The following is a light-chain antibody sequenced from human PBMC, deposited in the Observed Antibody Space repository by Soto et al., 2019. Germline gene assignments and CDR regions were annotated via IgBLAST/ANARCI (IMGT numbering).Light chain of an antibody. J-gene: IGKJ5*01. CDR3: QQYGSSPRIT. CDR1: QSVSSSY. Sequence: EIVLTQSPGTLSLSPGERATLSYRASQSVSSSYLAWYQQKPGQAPRLLIYGASSRATGIPDRFSGSGSGTDFTLTINRLEPEDFAVYYCQQYGSSPRITFGQGTRLEIK. V-gene: IGKV3-20*01. CDR2: GAS.